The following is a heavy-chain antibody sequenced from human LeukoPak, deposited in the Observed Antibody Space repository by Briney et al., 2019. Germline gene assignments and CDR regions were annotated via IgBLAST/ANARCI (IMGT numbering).Heavy chain of an antibody. CDR2: FDPEDGET. V-gene: IGHV1-24*01. CDR1: GYTLTELS. Sequence: ASVEVSCKVSGYTLTELSMHWVRQAPGKGLEWMGGFDPEDGETIYAQKFQGRVTMTEDTSTDTAYMELSSLRSEDTAVYYCATVRYCSSTSCLYYFDYWGQGTQVTVSS. CDR3: ATVRYCSSTSCLYYFDY. D-gene: IGHD2-2*01. J-gene: IGHJ4*02.